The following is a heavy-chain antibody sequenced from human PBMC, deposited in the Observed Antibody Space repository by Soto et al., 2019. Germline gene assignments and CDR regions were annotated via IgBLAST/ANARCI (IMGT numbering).Heavy chain of an antibody. J-gene: IGHJ4*02. Sequence: GGSXRLSCAASGFTFSSYWMHWVRQAPGKGLVWVSRINSDGSSTSYADSVKGRFTISRDNAKNTLYLQMNSLRAEDTAVYYCAVAVAGPTAIGYWGQGTLVTVSS. CDR1: GFTFSSYW. D-gene: IGHD6-19*01. V-gene: IGHV3-74*01. CDR2: INSDGSST. CDR3: AVAVAGPTAIGY.